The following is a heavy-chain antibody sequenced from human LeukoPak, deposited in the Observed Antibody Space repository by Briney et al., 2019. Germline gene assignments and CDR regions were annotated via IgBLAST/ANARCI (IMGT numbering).Heavy chain of an antibody. CDR3: ATLDRNGNNNIQY. CDR2: VYHSGST. CDR1: GDSIDNYY. Sequence: SETLSLTCTVSGDSIDNYYWSSIRQPPGKGLEWIAYVYHSGSTNYNPSLKSRVTISIDTSKNQFSLRVTSVTAADTAVYYCATLDRNGNNNIQYWGQGTLVTVSS. D-gene: IGHD5-24*01. V-gene: IGHV4-59*01. J-gene: IGHJ4*02.